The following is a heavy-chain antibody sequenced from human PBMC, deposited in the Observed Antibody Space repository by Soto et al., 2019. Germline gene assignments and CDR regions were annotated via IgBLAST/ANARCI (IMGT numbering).Heavy chain of an antibody. D-gene: IGHD2-21*01. V-gene: IGHV3-53*01. Sequence: EVQMVESGGGRIQPGGSLKLSCAVSGFGVTERETYVSWIRQAPGKGLEWVAAFYRGGRRNYAASVKGRFVISRDKSENSVFLQLNLVRVEDTAVYYCASEVVVGATAKFDRWGQGTMVIVSP. CDR3: ASEVVVGATAKFDR. CDR2: FYRGGRR. J-gene: IGHJ5*02. CDR1: GFGVTERETY.